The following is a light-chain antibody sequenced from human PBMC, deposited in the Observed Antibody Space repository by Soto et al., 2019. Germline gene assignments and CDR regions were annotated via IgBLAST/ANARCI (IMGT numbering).Light chain of an antibody. CDR3: SSYTSSSTLV. CDR2: EVS. V-gene: IGLV2-14*01. Sequence: QSVLTQPASVSGSPGQSITISCTGTSSDVGGYNYVSWYQQHPGKAPKLMIYEVSNRPSGVSNRFSGSKSGNTASLTISGXXAEDEADYYCSSYTSSSTLVFGGGTKLTVL. J-gene: IGLJ2*01. CDR1: SSDVGGYNY.